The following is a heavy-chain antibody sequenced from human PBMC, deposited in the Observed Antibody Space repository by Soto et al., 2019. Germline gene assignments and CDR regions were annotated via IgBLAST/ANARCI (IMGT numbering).Heavy chain of an antibody. J-gene: IGHJ3*02. CDR3: ARVRYYDFWSGPTGAFDI. D-gene: IGHD3-3*01. Sequence: ASVKVSCKASGYTFTSYDINWVRQATGQGLEWMGWMNPNSGNTGYAQKFQGRVTMTRNTSISTAYMELSSLRSEDTAVYYCARVRYYDFWSGPTGAFDIWGQGTMVTVS. CDR1: GYTFTSYD. CDR2: MNPNSGNT. V-gene: IGHV1-8*01.